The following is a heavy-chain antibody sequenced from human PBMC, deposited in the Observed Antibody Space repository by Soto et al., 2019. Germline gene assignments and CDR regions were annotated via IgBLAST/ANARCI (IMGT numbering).Heavy chain of an antibody. D-gene: IGHD2-21*01. J-gene: IGHJ3*02. Sequence: QVQLVESGGGVVQPGRSLRLSCAASGFTFSSYAMHWVRQAPGKGLEWVAVISYDGSNKYYADSVKGRFTISRDNSKNTLYLQMNSLRAEDTAVYYCARVGDCYQDAFDIWGQGTMVTVSS. CDR1: GFTFSSYA. CDR3: ARVGDCYQDAFDI. CDR2: ISYDGSNK. V-gene: IGHV3-30-3*01.